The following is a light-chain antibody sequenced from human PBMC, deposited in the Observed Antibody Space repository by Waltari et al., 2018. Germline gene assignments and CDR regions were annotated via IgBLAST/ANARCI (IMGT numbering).Light chain of an antibody. CDR3: NSRDSSGVV. J-gene: IGLJ2*01. V-gene: IGLV3-19*01. Sequence: SSELTQDPAVSVALGQTVRITCQGDSLRSYYASWYQQKPGQAPVLVIYGKNNRTSGIPDRFSGSSSGNTASLTITGAQAEDEADYYCNSRDSSGVVFGGGTKLTVL. CDR1: SLRSYY. CDR2: GKN.